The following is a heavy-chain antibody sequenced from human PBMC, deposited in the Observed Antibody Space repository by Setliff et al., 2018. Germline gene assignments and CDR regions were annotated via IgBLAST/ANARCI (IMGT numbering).Heavy chain of an antibody. CDR3: ARDGGNGVDY. CDR2: INTNTGNP. CDR1: KYTFNSYA. D-gene: IGHD3-16*01. Sequence: GASVKVSCKASKYTFNSYAMNWVRQAPGQGLEWMGWINTNTGNPTYAQGFTGRFVFSLDTSVNTAFVQISSLKAEDTAVYYCARDGGNGVDYWGQGTLVTVSS. J-gene: IGHJ4*02. V-gene: IGHV7-4-1*02.